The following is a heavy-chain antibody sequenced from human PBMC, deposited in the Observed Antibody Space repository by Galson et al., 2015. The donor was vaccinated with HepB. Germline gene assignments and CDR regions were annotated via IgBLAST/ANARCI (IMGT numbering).Heavy chain of an antibody. J-gene: IGHJ3*01. Sequence: SLRLSCAASGFTFSNYWMHWVRQVPGKGLTWVSRINGDGRTTTYADSVKGRFTVSRDNAKNTLYLQMNSLRVEDTAVYYCAYYGGGALDVWGPGTMVTVSS. CDR3: AYYGGGALDV. CDR1: GFTFSNYW. D-gene: IGHD4-23*01. V-gene: IGHV3-74*01. CDR2: INGDGRTT.